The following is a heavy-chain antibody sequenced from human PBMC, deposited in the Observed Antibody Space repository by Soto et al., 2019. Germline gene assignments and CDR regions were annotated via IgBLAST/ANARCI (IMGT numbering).Heavy chain of an antibody. V-gene: IGHV3-33*01. J-gene: IGHJ4*02. D-gene: IGHD4-4*01. CDR3: ARGAATITTSVDY. CDR2: IWYDGDNK. Sequence: GGSLRLSCAASGFTFSSYGMHWVRQAPGKGLEWVAVIWYDGDNKYYADSVKGRFTISRDKSKNTLYLQMNSLRAEDTAVYYCARGAATITTSVDYWGQGTLVTVSS. CDR1: GFTFSSYG.